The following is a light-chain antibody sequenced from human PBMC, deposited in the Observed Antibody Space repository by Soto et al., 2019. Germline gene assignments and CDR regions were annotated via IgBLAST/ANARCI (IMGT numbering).Light chain of an antibody. CDR2: DVS. V-gene: IGLV2-14*01. CDR1: SSDVGGYNY. Sequence: LTQPASVSGSPGQSITSSCTGTSSDVGGYNYVSWYQQHPGKAPKLVIYDVSNRPSGVSNRFSGSKSGNTASLTISGLQAEDEADYYCNSYTSSSTYVFGTGTRSPS. CDR3: NSYTSSSTYV. J-gene: IGLJ1*01.